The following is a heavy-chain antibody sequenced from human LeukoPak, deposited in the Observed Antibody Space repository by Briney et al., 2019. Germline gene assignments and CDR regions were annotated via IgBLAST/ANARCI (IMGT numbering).Heavy chain of an antibody. Sequence: GESLTLSCEASGFTFSKTWMSWVRQAPGKGLEWVACIMEDGSVQKYVDSVRGRFTISRDNARNSLYLQMNSLRVEDTAVYYCAKDRVGGALEFWGQGTLATVSS. CDR1: GFTFSKTW. CDR3: AKDRVGGALEF. V-gene: IGHV3-7*04. CDR2: IMEDGSVQ. J-gene: IGHJ4*02. D-gene: IGHD2-21*01.